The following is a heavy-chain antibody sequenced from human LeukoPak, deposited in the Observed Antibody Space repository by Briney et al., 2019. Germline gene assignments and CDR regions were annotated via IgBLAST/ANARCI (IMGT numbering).Heavy chain of an antibody. V-gene: IGHV1-18*01. J-gene: IGHJ5*02. D-gene: IGHD6-6*01. CDR1: GYTFTSYG. CDR3: ARDRGIAARASRLRGWFDP. Sequence: ASVKVSCKASGYTFTSYGISWVRQAPGQGLEWMGWISAYNGNTNYAQKLQGRVTMTTDTSTSTAYMELRSLRSDDTAVYYCARDRGIAARASRLRGWFDPWGQGTLVTVSS. CDR2: ISAYNGNT.